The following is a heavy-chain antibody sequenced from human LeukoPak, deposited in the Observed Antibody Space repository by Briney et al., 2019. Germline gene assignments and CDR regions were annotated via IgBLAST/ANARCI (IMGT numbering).Heavy chain of an antibody. CDR1: GYTFTSYG. Sequence: ASVKVSYKASGYTFTSYGISWVRQAPGQGLEWMGWISAYNGNTNYAQKLQGRVTMTTDTSTSTAYMELRSLRSDDTAVYYCARAWGAMVSPHYYYYGMDVWGQGTTVTVPS. J-gene: IGHJ6*02. CDR3: ARAWGAMVSPHYYYYGMDV. D-gene: IGHD5-18*01. CDR2: ISAYNGNT. V-gene: IGHV1-18*01.